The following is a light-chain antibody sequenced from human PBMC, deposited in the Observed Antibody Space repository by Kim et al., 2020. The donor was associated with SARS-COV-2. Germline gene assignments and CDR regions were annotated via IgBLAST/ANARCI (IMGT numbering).Light chain of an antibody. Sequence: VSPGQTASMHCSGDKLGDKYACWYQQKTGQSPVLVIYQDSKRRSGTPERFSGSKSGKTATLTIRGSQAMDGADYYCQGWDSSPNWVFGGGTQLTVL. CDR1: KLGDKY. CDR2: QDS. V-gene: IGLV3-1*01. CDR3: QGWDSSPNWV. J-gene: IGLJ3*02.